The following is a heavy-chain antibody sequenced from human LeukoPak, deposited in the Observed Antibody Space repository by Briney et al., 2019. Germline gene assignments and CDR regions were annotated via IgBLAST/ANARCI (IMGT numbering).Heavy chain of an antibody. V-gene: IGHV3-23*01. D-gene: IGHD1-14*01. CDR1: GFTFSNCA. Sequence: PGGSLRLSCAASGFTFSNCAMRWVRQAPGKGLEWVSDISGSGGNTYYAASVKGRFTISRDNSKNTLYLQMNSLRVEDTAVYYCAKKYNTGLDPWGQGTLVTVSS. CDR2: ISGSGGNT. CDR3: AKKYNTGLDP. J-gene: IGHJ5*02.